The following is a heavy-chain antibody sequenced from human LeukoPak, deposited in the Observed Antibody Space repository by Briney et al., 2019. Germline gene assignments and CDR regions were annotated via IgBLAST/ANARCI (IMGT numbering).Heavy chain of an antibody. CDR2: ISSSSDYK. D-gene: IGHD2-8*01. Sequence: PGGSLRLSCAASGFSFSDYYMSWIRQTPEEGLEWLSYISSSSDYKNYADSLKGRFTISRDNSKNTLYLQMNSLRADDTAVYYCARELGSCTSSTTCYNSFDPWGQGTLVTVSS. CDR1: GFSFSDYY. CDR3: ARELGSCTSSTTCYNSFDP. V-gene: IGHV3-11*05. J-gene: IGHJ5*02.